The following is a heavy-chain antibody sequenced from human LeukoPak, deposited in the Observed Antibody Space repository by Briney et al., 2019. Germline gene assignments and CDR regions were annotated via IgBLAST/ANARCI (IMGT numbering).Heavy chain of an antibody. CDR1: GFTFSAYN. V-gene: IGHV3-48*01. J-gene: IGHJ5*02. CDR3: VRDRTLGVRDGFILA. CDR2: ISRSSSAI. D-gene: IGHD5-24*01. Sequence: PGGSLRLSCAASGFTFSAYNMIWVRQAPGKGLEWLSHISRSSSAIYYADSVQGRFTTSTDNAKNSLSLQMSSLRVEDTAVYYCVRDRTLGVRDGFILAWGQGTLVTVCS.